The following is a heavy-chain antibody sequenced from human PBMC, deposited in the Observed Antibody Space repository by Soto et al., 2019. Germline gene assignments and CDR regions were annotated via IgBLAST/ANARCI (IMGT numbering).Heavy chain of an antibody. CDR1: GGSISSGGYY. CDR3: ARLEPPYYDYIWGSYRKGPGAFDI. J-gene: IGHJ3*02. D-gene: IGHD3-16*02. Sequence: QVQLQESGPGLVKPSQTLSLTCTVSGGSISSGGYYWSWIRQHPGKGLEWIGYIYYSGSTYYNPSLKSRVTRSVDTSKNQFSLKLSSVTAADTAVYYCARLEPPYYDYIWGSYRKGPGAFDIWGQGTMVTVSS. CDR2: IYYSGST. V-gene: IGHV4-31*03.